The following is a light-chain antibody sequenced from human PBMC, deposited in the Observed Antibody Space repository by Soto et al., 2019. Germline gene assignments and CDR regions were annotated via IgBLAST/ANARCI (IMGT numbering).Light chain of an antibody. CDR1: QSISSW. J-gene: IGKJ1*01. V-gene: IGKV1-5*01. Sequence: DIQMTQSPSSLSASVGDRVTITCRASQSISSWLAWYQQKPGKAPKLLIYDASSLESGVPSRFSGSGFGTHFTLTISSLQPGDFATYYCQQYDSYSAFGQGTKVDI. CDR2: DAS. CDR3: QQYDSYSA.